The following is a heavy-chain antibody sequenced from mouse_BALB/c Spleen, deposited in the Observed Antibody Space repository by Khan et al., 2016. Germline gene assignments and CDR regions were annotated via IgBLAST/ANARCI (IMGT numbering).Heavy chain of an antibody. CDR2: IDPYNGGT. CDR3: SFSTATVYYSIDY. Sequence: MQLQQSGPELVKPGASVKVSCKASGYSFTDYNMYWVKQSHGKSLEWIGYIDPYNGGTSYNQKFKGKATLTADKSSSTAYMHLNSLTSEDSAVYYYSFSTATVYYSIDYWGQGTSVTVSS. V-gene: IGHV1S135*01. D-gene: IGHD1-2*01. J-gene: IGHJ4*01. CDR1: GYSFTDYN.